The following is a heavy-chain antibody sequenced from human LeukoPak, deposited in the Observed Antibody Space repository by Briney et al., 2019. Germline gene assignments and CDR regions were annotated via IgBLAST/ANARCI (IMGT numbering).Heavy chain of an antibody. J-gene: IGHJ6*04. V-gene: IGHV3-30*02. CDR2: IRYYGSNK. CDR1: GFTFSSYG. Sequence: GGSLRLSCAASGFTFSSYGMHWVRHARGKGLEWVAFIRYYGSNKYYADSVKGRFTISRDNSQKTLYLQMNSLRAEAKAVYYCAKDPLSQTVTTFSSTYVWGKGTTDTVSS. D-gene: IGHD4-11*01. CDR3: AKDPLSQTVTTFSSTYV.